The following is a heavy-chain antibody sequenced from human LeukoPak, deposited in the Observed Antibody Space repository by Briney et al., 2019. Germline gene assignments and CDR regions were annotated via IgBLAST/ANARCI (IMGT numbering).Heavy chain of an antibody. D-gene: IGHD6-13*01. CDR2: INHSGST. CDR3: ARGRSSSATKRPHYFDY. J-gene: IGHJ4*02. CDR1: GGSFSGYY. Sequence: SETLSLTCAVYGGSFSGYYWSWIRQPPGKGLGWIGEINHSGSTNYNPSLKSRVTISVDTSKNQFSLKLSSVTAADTAVYYCARGRSSSATKRPHYFDYWGQGTLVTVSS. V-gene: IGHV4-34*01.